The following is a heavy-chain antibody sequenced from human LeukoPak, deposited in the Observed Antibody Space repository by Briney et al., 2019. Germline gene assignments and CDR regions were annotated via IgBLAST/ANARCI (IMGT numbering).Heavy chain of an antibody. J-gene: IGHJ3*02. Sequence: SETLSLTCTVSGGSISSYYWSWIRQPPGKGLEWIGYIYYSGSTNYNPSLKSRVTISVDTSKNQFSLKLSSVTAADTAVYYCARDPGSGYYDSSVDAFDMWGQGTMVTVSS. CDR1: GGSISSYY. CDR2: IYYSGST. D-gene: IGHD3-22*01. V-gene: IGHV4-59*01. CDR3: ARDPGSGYYDSSVDAFDM.